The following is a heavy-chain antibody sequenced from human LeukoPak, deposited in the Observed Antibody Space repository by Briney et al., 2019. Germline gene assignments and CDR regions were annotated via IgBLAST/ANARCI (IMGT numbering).Heavy chain of an antibody. CDR3: ARLRYDFWSGYYSYYFDY. J-gene: IGHJ4*02. D-gene: IGHD3-3*01. Sequence: ASVKVSCKASGYTFTSYYMHWVRQAPGQGLEWMGIISPSGGSTSYAQKFQGRVTMTRDTSTSTVYMELSSLRSEDTAVYYCARLRYDFWSGYYSYYFDYWGQGTLVTVSS. V-gene: IGHV1-46*03. CDR2: ISPSGGST. CDR1: GYTFTSYY.